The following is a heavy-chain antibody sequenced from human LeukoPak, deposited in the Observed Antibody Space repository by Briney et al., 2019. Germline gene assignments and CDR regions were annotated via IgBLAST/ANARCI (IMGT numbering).Heavy chain of an antibody. V-gene: IGHV3-21*01. CDR2: ISSSSSYI. J-gene: IGHJ4*02. Sequence: GGSLRLSCAASGFTFSSYSMNWVRQAPGKGLEWVSSISSSSSYIYYADSVKGRFTISRDNAKNSLYLQMNSLRDDDTAVYYCARGVSGSYSPFDFWGQGTLVTVSS. CDR1: GFTFSSYS. CDR3: ARGVSGSYSPFDF. D-gene: IGHD1-26*01.